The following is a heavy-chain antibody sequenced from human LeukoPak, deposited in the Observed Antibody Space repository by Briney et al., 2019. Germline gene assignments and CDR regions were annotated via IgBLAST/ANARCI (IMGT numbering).Heavy chain of an antibody. CDR1: GGSISSYY. V-gene: IGHV4-59*01. D-gene: IGHD2-21*01. CDR2: IYYCGST. CDR3: ARGGIPDY. Sequence: SETLSLAFTVSGGSISSYYWSWIRQPPGKGLEWIGYIYYCGSTKYNPSLKSRVTISVDTSKNQFSLKVSSVTAADTAVYYCARGGIPDYWGQGTLVTVSS. J-gene: IGHJ4*02.